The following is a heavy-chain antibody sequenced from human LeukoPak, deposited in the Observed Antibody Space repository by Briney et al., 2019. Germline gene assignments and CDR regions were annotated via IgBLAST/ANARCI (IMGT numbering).Heavy chain of an antibody. V-gene: IGHV4-59*01. CDR3: ARGRVAYSAYYFDY. J-gene: IGHJ4*02. CDR2: IYYTGNT. CDR1: GDSITNYF. Sequence: SETLSLTCTVSGDSITNYFWNWIRQPPGKGLEWIGYIYYTGNTNYKPSLTSRVTISVDTSTNQFSLRLRSVTAADTAVYYCARGRVAYSAYYFDYWGRGTLVTVSS. D-gene: IGHD2-15*01.